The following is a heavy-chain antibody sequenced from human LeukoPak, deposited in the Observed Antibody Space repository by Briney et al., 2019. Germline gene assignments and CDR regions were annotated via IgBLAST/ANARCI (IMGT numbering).Heavy chain of an antibody. D-gene: IGHD3-22*01. CDR1: GGTFSSYA. J-gene: IGHJ5*02. CDR2: IIPIFGTA. CDR3: ARASYYYDSSGYRRYNWFDP. V-gene: IGHV1-69*05. Sequence: SVKVSCKASGGTFSSYAISWVRQAPGQGLEWMGRIIPIFGTANYAQKFQGRVTITTDESTSTAYMELSSLRSEDTAVYYCARASYYYDSSGYRRYNWFDPGGQGTLVTVSS.